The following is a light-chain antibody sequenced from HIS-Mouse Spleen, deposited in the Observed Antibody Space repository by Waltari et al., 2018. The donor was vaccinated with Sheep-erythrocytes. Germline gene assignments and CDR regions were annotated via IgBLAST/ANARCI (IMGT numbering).Light chain of an antibody. V-gene: IGKV3-20*01. CDR1: QSVSSSY. J-gene: IGKJ1*01. CDR3: QQYGSSPWP. CDR2: GAS. Sequence: EIVLTQSPGTLSLSPGERATLPCRASQSVSSSYLTCYQQKPGQAPRLLIYGASSRATGIPDRFSGSGSGTDFTLTISRLEPEDFAVYYCQQYGSSPWPFGQGTKVEIK.